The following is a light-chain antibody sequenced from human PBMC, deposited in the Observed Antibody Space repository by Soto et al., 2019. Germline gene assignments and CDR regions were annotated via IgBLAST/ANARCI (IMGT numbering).Light chain of an antibody. CDR2: EVS. V-gene: IGLV2-8*01. Sequence: QSALTQPPSASGSPGQSITISCTGTSCDVGGYNYVSWYQHHPGKAPKLMIYEVSKRPSGVSDRFSGSKSGNTASLTVSGLQAEDEADYYCSSYAGGSTYVFGTGTKLTVL. CDR3: SSYAGGSTYV. CDR1: SCDVGGYNY. J-gene: IGLJ1*01.